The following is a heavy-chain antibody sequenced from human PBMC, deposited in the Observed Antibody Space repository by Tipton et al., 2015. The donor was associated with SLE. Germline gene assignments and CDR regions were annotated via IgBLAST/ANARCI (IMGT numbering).Heavy chain of an antibody. CDR1: GFTFSSYG. D-gene: IGHD3-3*01. Sequence: SLRLSCAASGFTFSSYGMHWVRQAPGKGLEWVAFIRYDGSNKYYADSAKGRFTISRDNSKNTLYLQMNSLRAEDTAVYYCAKDGSSNYDFWSGYFGYYYGMDVWGQGTTVTVSS. CDR3: AKDGSSNYDFWSGYFGYYYGMDV. CDR2: IRYDGSNK. J-gene: IGHJ6*02. V-gene: IGHV3-30*02.